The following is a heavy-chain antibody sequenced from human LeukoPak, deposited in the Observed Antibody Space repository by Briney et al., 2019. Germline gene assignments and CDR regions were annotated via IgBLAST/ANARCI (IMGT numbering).Heavy chain of an antibody. CDR2: LYSGGST. CDR3: ARDSRMTTWYFPGVYYFDY. J-gene: IGHJ4*02. CDR1: GFTVSSNY. V-gene: IGHV3-53*01. D-gene: IGHD6-13*01. Sequence: GGSLRLSCAASGFTVSSNYMSWVRQAEGGGLEWVSVLYSGGSTNYADSVQGRFTISRDSSKNTLFLHMNSLRAEDTAVYYCARDSRMTTWYFPGVYYFDYWGQGTLVTVSS.